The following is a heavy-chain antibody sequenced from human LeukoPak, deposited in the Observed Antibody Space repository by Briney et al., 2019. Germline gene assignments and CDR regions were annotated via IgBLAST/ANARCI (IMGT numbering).Heavy chain of an antibody. CDR1: GGSFGRYA. J-gene: IGHJ4*02. V-gene: IGHV1-69*01. Sequence: SVKVSCKAPGGSFGRYAVSWVRQAPGQGLEWMGGIVPILGTANYAQKFQGRVTITADESTSTAYMELSSLRSEDTAVYYCARGRVGATFFDYWGQGTLVTVSS. CDR2: IVPILGTA. D-gene: IGHD1-26*01. CDR3: ARGRVGATFFDY.